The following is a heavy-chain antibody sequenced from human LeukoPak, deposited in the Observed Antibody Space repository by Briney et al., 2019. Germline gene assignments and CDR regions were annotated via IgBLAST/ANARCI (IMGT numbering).Heavy chain of an antibody. Sequence: PSETLSLTCAVSGASVSSASYWTWIRQPPGKGVEWIAHIYNGVNTNYNPSLKSRVTISVDTSKNQFSLRLNSVTAADTAVYYCARSRAFNSGAFDPWGQGSLVTVSS. CDR2: IYNGVNT. V-gene: IGHV4-61*01. CDR3: ARSRAFNSGAFDP. D-gene: IGHD1-26*01. CDR1: GASVSSASY. J-gene: IGHJ5*02.